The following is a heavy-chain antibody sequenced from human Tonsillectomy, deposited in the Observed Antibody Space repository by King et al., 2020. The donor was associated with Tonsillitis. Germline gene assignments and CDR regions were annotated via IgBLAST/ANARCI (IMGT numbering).Heavy chain of an antibody. Sequence: VQLVESGGGVVQPGRSLRLSCAASGFSFSSYAMHWVRQAPGKGLEWVSVISYEGSNKYYADSVKGRFTISRDNSKNTLYLLMNSLRAEDTAVYYCARDAADNFYLYYMDGCGKGTTATVSS. CDR2: ISYEGSNK. J-gene: IGHJ6*03. CDR1: GFSFSSYA. V-gene: IGHV3-30*01. D-gene: IGHD3-9*01. CDR3: ARDAADNFYLYYMDG.